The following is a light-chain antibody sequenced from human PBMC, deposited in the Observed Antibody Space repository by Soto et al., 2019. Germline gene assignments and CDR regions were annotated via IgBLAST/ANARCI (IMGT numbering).Light chain of an antibody. CDR3: QQYGVSPQS. CDR1: QNISVY. Sequence: EIVLTQSPATLSLSPWERATLSCRASQNISVYLAWCRQKPGQAPRLLIYAASNRATGIPARFSGSGSGTDFTLTISSLEPEDFAVYFCQQYGVSPQSFGPGTKVDIK. CDR2: AAS. J-gene: IGKJ3*01. V-gene: IGKV3-11*01.